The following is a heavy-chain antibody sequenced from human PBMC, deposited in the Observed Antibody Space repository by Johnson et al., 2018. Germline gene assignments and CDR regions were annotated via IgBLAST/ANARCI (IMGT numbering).Heavy chain of an antibody. CDR1: GGSISSYY. J-gene: IGHJ6*02. Sequence: QVQLQESGPGLVKPSESXSLTCTVSGGSISSYYWSWIRQPPGKGLEWIGLIYYSGLTNYNPSLKSQVTISVDTSKNQFSLKLSSVTAADTAVYYCAILNPAGDGVDVWGQGTTVTVSS. CDR2: IYYSGLT. CDR3: AILNPAGDGVDV. V-gene: IGHV4-59*03.